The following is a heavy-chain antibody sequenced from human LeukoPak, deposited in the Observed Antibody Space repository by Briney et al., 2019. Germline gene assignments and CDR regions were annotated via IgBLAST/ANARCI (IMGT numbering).Heavy chain of an antibody. D-gene: IGHD3-3*01. V-gene: IGHV3-23*01. CDR3: AKDPYDFWSSYSYGMDV. CDR2: ISSSGGST. J-gene: IGHJ6*02. CDR1: GFTFSSSS. Sequence: GGSLRLSCVASGFTFSSSSMSWGRQAPGKGLEWVAIISSSGGSTNYADSVKGRFTLSGDNSRNTLFLQMNSLRAEDTAVYYCAKDPYDFWSSYSYGMDVWGQGTTVTVSS.